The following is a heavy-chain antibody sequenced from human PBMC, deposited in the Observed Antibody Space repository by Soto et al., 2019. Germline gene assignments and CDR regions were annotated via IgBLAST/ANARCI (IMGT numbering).Heavy chain of an antibody. CDR2: ISSSSSYI. CDR3: ARELEGRRYYMEV. V-gene: IGHV3-21*01. J-gene: IGHJ6*01. CDR1: LFTFSSYS. Sequence: VSLXLSCAASLFTFSSYSMNLVLQAPGKGLEWVSSISSSSSYIYYAESVKGRFTISRDNAKNSLYLQMNSLRAEDTAVYYCARELEGRRYYMEVWGQGTTV. D-gene: IGHD2-15*01.